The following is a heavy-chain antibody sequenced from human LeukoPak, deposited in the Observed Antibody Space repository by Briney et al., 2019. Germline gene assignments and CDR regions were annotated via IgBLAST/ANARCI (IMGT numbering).Heavy chain of an antibody. V-gene: IGHV3-7*01. CDR2: IKEDGSEK. Sequence: GGSLRLSCAASGFTFSWYWMNWVRQAPGKGLEWVANIKEDGSEKYYVDSVKGRFTISRDNAKNSLYLQMNSLRAEDTAVYYCARLNYDFWSGIWEGYYMDVWGKGTAVTVSS. J-gene: IGHJ6*03. D-gene: IGHD3-3*01. CDR3: ARLNYDFWSGIWEGYYMDV. CDR1: GFTFSWYW.